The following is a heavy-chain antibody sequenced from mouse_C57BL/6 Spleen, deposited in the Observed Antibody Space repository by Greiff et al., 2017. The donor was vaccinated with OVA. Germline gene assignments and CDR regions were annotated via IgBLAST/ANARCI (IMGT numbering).Heavy chain of an antibody. CDR3: ARSDGNYKD. D-gene: IGHD2-1*01. CDR1: GYTFTSYW. CDR2: IDPSDSYT. Sequence: VQLQQPGAELVMPGASVKLSCKASGYTFTSYWMHWVKQRPGQGLEWIGEIDPSDSYTNYNQKFKGKSTLTVDKSSSTAYMQLSSLTSEDSAVYYCARSDGNYKDWGQGTTLTVSS. J-gene: IGHJ2*01. V-gene: IGHV1-69*01.